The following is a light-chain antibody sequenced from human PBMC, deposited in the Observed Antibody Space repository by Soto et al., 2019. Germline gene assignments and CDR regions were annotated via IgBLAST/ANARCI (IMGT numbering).Light chain of an antibody. CDR2: EVS. J-gene: IGLJ2*01. Sequence: QSALTQPASVSGSPGQSITISCTGTSGDVGGYNYVSWYQHHPGKAPKLMIFEVSNRPSGVSNRFSGSKSGNTASLTISGLQAEDEADYYCSSYTSSITLVFGGGTKLTVL. CDR1: SGDVGGYNY. V-gene: IGLV2-14*01. CDR3: SSYTSSITLV.